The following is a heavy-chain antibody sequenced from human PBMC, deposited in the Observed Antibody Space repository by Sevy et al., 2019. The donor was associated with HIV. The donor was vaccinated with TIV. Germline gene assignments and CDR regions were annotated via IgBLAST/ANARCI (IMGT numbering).Heavy chain of an antibody. CDR2: IQEDGSDK. V-gene: IGHV3-7*01. Sequence: GGSLRLSCAASGFTFSNYWMSWVRQAPGKGLEWVANIQEDGSDKYYVDSVKGRFTISRDNAKNSLYLQMNSQRAEDTAVYYCATDPFSVTTSNDYMDVWGKGTTVTVSS. CDR1: GFTFSNYW. D-gene: IGHD4-17*01. J-gene: IGHJ6*03. CDR3: ATDPFSVTTSNDYMDV.